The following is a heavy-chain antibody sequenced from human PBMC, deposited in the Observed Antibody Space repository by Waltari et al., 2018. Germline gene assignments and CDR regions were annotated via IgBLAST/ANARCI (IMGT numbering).Heavy chain of an antibody. J-gene: IGHJ6*02. Sequence: QVQLVESGGGVVQPGRSLRLSCAAHELPFRSYALHWGRQAQGKGLEWVAVISYNERNIYYVDSVKGRFIISRDNSRKMLYLQMNSLRTEDTAVYYCARDYCDRTNCHGMDVWGQGTTVTVSS. D-gene: IGHD3-22*01. V-gene: IGHV3-30*04. CDR1: ELPFRSYA. CDR3: ARDYCDRTNCHGMDV. CDR2: ISYNERNI.